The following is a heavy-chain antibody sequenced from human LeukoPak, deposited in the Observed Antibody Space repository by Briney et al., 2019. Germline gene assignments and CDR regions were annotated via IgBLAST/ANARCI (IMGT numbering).Heavy chain of an antibody. CDR1: GFTFSGSA. Sequence: GGSLRLSCAASGFTFSGSAMSWVRQAPGEGLEWVSLISYSGANSYYTDSVRGRFTISRDNSKDTLFLQMNSLRAEDTAVYYCAKDSIPAGGSSWYYNYWGQGTLVTVSS. CDR3: AKDSIPAGGSSWYYNY. CDR2: ISYSGANS. D-gene: IGHD6-13*01. J-gene: IGHJ4*02. V-gene: IGHV3-23*01.